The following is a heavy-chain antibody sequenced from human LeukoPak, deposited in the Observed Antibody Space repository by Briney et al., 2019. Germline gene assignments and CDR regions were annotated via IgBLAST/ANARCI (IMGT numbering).Heavy chain of an antibody. V-gene: IGHV3-33*01. J-gene: IGHJ4*02. CDR2: IWYDGSIK. CDR1: GFTFRSYG. D-gene: IGHD6-13*01. CDR3: ARDKRFTGSSWYLDY. Sequence: GGSLRPSCAASGFTFRSYGMHWVRQAPGKGLEWVAVIWYDGSIKYYADSVKGRFTISRDNSKNTLYLQMNSLRAEDTAVYYCARDKRFTGSSWYLDYWGQGTLVTVSS.